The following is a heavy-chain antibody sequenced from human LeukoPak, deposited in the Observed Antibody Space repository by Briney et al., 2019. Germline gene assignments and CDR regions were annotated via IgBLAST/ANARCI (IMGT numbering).Heavy chain of an antibody. CDR2: ISGSSSGI. CDR3: ARGLRGATNAFDI. V-gene: IGHV3-11*01. D-gene: IGHD1-26*01. Sequence: GGSLRLSCAVSGFTFSDHYMSWIRQAPGKGLEWVSYISGSSSGIYSADSVRGRFTISRDNAKNSLYLQMKSLSAEDTAVYYCARGLRGATNAFDIWGQGTMVTVSS. J-gene: IGHJ3*02. CDR1: GFTFSDHY.